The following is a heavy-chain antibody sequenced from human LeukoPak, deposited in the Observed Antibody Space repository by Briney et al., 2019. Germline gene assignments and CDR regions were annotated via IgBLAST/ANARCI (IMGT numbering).Heavy chain of an antibody. J-gene: IGHJ5*02. Sequence: PSETLSLTCTVSGGSISSYYWSWIRQPAGKALEWIGRFYASGTTYYNPSLRSRVTLSIDTSKNHFSLKLSSVTAADTAVYYCARTHCGGGSCDKFDPWGQGILVTVSS. CDR1: GGSISSYY. V-gene: IGHV4-4*07. CDR3: ARTHCGGGSCDKFDP. CDR2: FYASGTT. D-gene: IGHD2-15*01.